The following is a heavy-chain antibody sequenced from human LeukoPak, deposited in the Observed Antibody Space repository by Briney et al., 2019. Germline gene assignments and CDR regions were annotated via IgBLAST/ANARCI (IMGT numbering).Heavy chain of an antibody. D-gene: IGHD3-22*01. CDR3: ARDSLHNYGGSGYGYYFDY. CDR2: IHRIGGLT. CDR1: GFALIIYE. J-gene: IGHJ4*02. Sequence: GGSLRLSCAPSGFALIIYEMIWVRQAPGKEPEGVSYIHRIGGLTYYAASVKGRFTVSRDNAENSLYLQMNSLRVEDTAIYYCARDSLHNYGGSGYGYYFDYWGQGTLVTVSS. V-gene: IGHV3-48*03.